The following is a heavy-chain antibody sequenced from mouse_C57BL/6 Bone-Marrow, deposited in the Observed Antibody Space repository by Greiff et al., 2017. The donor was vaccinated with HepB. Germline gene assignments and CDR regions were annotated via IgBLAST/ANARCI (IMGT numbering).Heavy chain of an antibody. CDR2: ISNGGGST. V-gene: IGHV5-12*01. D-gene: IGHD1-1*01. CDR3: ARHLYYYGSSYGAMDY. CDR1: GFTFSDYY. Sequence: EVKVEESGGGLVQPGGSLKLSCAASGFTFSDYYMYWVRQTPEKRLEWVAYISNGGGSTYYPDTVKGRFTISRDNAKNTLYLQMSRLKSEDTAMYYCARHLYYYGSSYGAMDYWGQGTSVTVSS. J-gene: IGHJ4*01.